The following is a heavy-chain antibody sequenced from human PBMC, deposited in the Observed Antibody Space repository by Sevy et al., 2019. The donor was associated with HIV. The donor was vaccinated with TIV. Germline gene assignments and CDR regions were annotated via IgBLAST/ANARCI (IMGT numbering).Heavy chain of an antibody. CDR3: ARAFRAVAGSYYFDY. D-gene: IGHD6-19*01. CDR1: GGSISISSYY. Sequence: SETLSLTCTVYGGSISISSYYWGWIRQPSGKGLEWIGSFYYSESTYYNPSLKSRVTISVDTSKNQFSLKLSSVTAADTAVYYCARAFRAVAGSYYFDYWGQGTLVTVSS. CDR2: FYYSEST. V-gene: IGHV4-39*01. J-gene: IGHJ4*02.